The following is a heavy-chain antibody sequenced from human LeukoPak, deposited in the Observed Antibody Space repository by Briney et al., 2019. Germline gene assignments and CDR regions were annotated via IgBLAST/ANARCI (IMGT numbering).Heavy chain of an antibody. Sequence: GGSLRLSCAAFGFTFSSYEMNWVRQAPGKGLEWVSYISSSGSTIYYADSVKGRFTISRDNAKNSLYLQMNSLRAEDTAVYYCAREDTVTGVYYFDYWGQGTLVTVSS. CDR2: ISSSGSTI. V-gene: IGHV3-48*03. CDR3: AREDTVTGVYYFDY. D-gene: IGHD4-11*01. J-gene: IGHJ4*02. CDR1: GFTFSSYE.